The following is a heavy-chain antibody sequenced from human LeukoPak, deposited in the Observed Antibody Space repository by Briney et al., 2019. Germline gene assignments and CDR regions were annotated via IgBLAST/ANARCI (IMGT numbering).Heavy chain of an antibody. V-gene: IGHV4-39*01. Sequence: SETLSLTCTVSGGSISSSSYYWGWIRQPPGNGLEWIGSIYYSGSTYYNPSLKSRVTISVDTSKNQFSLKLSSVTAADTAVYYCARHLGPGGGYSYGSPPDYWGQGTLVTVSS. CDR3: ARHLGPGGGYSYGSPPDY. CDR1: GGSISSSSYY. J-gene: IGHJ4*02. D-gene: IGHD5-18*01. CDR2: IYYSGST.